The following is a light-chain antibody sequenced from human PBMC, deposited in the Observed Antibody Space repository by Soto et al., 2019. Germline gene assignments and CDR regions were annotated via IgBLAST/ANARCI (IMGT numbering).Light chain of an antibody. V-gene: IGKV3-15*01. CDR1: QSVGSN. J-gene: IGKJ1*01. CDR3: QQYNNWPPDRT. Sequence: EIVMTQSPATLSVSPGDRAALSCRASQSVGSNLAWYQLKPGQAPRLLIYGASTRATGIPARFSGSGSGTEFTLTISSLQSEAFAIYFCQQYNNWPPDRTFGQGTKVEIK. CDR2: GAS.